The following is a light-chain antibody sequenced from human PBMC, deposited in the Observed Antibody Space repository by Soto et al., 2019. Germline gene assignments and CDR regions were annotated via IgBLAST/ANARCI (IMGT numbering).Light chain of an antibody. CDR1: QSVSNNY. CDR2: GAS. J-gene: IGKJ1*01. CDR3: QQYGTSGT. Sequence: EIVLTQSPGTLSLSPGERATLSCGASQSVSNNYLAWYKQKPGQAPRLLIYGASNRATGIPDRFSGSGSGTELTLTISRLEPEDFAVYYCQQYGTSGTFGQGTQVDIK. V-gene: IGKV3-20*01.